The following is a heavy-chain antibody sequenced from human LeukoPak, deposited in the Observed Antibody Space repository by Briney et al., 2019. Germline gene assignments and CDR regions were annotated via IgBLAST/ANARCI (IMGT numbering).Heavy chain of an antibody. CDR1: GYTFTSYG. CDR2: ITAYNDNT. Sequence: GASVKVSCKASGYTFTSYGISWVRQAPGQGLEWMGWITAYNDNTNYAQKLQGRVTMTTDTSTSTAYMELSRLRSDDTAVYYCARAEYYYDSSGLKGLPFDYWGQGTLVTVSS. D-gene: IGHD3-22*01. CDR3: ARAEYYYDSSGLKGLPFDY. V-gene: IGHV1-18*01. J-gene: IGHJ4*02.